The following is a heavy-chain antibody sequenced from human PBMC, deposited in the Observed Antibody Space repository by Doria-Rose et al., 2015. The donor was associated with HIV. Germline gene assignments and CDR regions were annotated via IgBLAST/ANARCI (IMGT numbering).Heavy chain of an antibody. CDR1: GASLSSPGMG. D-gene: IGHD6-13*01. CDR3: ARIKSSRWYHKYYFDF. J-gene: IGHJ4*02. CDR2: IFSDDER. V-gene: IGHV2-26*01. Sequence: QVTLKESGPVLVKPTETLTLTCTVSGASLSSPGMGVSWIRQPPGKALEWLANIFSDDERSYKTSLKSRLTISRGTAKSQVVLTMTDMDPVDTATYYCARIKSSRWYHKYYFDFWGQGTLVIVSA.